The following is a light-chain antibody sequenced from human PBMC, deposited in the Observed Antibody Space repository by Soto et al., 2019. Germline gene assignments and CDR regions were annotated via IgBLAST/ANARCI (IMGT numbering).Light chain of an antibody. CDR3: SSYSSSSTYV. Sequence: QSVLTQPASVSGSPGQSINISCTGTRSDVGGYNYVSWYQQHAGKAPKAMIYEVVNRPSGVSNRFSGSKSGNTASLTISGLQAEDEAEYYCSSYSSSSTYVFGTGTKVTVL. V-gene: IGLV2-14*01. J-gene: IGLJ1*01. CDR2: EVV. CDR1: RSDVGGYNY.